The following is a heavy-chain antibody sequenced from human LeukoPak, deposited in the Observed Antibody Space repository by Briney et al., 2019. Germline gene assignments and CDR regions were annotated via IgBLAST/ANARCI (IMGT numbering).Heavy chain of an antibody. V-gene: IGHV3-33*01. CDR1: GFTFSSYG. J-gene: IGHJ3*02. CDR2: IWYDGSNK. Sequence: GGSLRLSCAASGFTFSSYGMHWVRQAPGKGLEWVAVIWYDGSNKYYADSVKGRFTISRDNSKNTLYLQMNSLRAEGTAVYYCAREGSDSDAFDIWGQGTMVTVSS. D-gene: IGHD6-6*01. CDR3: AREGSDSDAFDI.